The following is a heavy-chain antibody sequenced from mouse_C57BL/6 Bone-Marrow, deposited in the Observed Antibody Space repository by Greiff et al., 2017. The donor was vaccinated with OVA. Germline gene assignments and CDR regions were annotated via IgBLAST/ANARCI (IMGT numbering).Heavy chain of an antibody. CDR3: ARAAQAYANDY. D-gene: IGHD3-2*02. J-gene: IGHJ4*01. CDR1: GYTFTSYW. CDR2: IDPNGGGT. V-gene: IGHV1-72*01. Sequence: QVQLLQPGAELVKPGASVKLSCKASGYTFTSYWMHWVQQSPGRGLEWIGSIDPNGGGTKYNEKFKSRATLTVDKPTNTAYMHLSSLTSEDTAVYYCARAAQAYANDYWGQGTSVTVAS.